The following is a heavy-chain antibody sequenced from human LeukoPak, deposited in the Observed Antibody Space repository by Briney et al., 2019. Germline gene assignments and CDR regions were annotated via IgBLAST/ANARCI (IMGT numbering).Heavy chain of an antibody. CDR1: GGTFSSYA. V-gene: IGHV1-18*01. D-gene: IGHD6-19*01. Sequence: ASVKVSCKASGGTFSSYAISWVRRAPGQGLEWMGWISAYNGNTNYAQKLQGRVTMTTDTSTSTAYIELRSRRSDDTAVYYCARIAVADDFDYWGQGTLVTVSS. J-gene: IGHJ4*02. CDR3: ARIAVADDFDY. CDR2: ISAYNGNT.